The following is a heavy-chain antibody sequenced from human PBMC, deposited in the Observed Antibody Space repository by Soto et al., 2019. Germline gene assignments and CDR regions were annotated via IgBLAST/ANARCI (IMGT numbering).Heavy chain of an antibody. CDR2: ISSGGGHT. J-gene: IGHJ4*02. CDR1: GFTFSTYA. V-gene: IGHV3-23*01. D-gene: IGHD2-21*02. CDR3: AKVQEFCGYNCYTVDS. Sequence: PWGSLRLSCAASGFTFSTYAMSWVRQVPGKGLEWAAGISSGGGHTNYADSVKGRFTISRDNFKDTLYLQMNSLRAEDTALYYCAKVQEFCGYNCYTVDSWGQGALVTVSS.